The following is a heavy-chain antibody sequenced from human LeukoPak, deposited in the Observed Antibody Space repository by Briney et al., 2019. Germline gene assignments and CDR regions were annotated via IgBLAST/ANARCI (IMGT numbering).Heavy chain of an antibody. CDR2: IHYTGGT. V-gene: IGHV4-34*01. CDR1: GGSISGYY. Sequence: SETLSLTCAVYGGSISGYYWSWIRQPPGKGLEWVGEIHYTGGTSYNPSLKSRATISIDTSKNQFSLKLTSVTAADTAVYYCARDLVTVTKGFDIWGQGTVVSVSS. CDR3: ARDLVTVTKGFDI. D-gene: IGHD4-17*01. J-gene: IGHJ3*02.